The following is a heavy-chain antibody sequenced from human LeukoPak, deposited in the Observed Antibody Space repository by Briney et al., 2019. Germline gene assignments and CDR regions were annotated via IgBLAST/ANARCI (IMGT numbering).Heavy chain of an antibody. V-gene: IGHV4-34*01. CDR1: GGSFSGYY. CDR3: ARGSIPLLASYYYYYYMDV. CDR2: INHSGST. Sequence: SKTLSLTCAVYGGSFSGYYWSWIRQPPGKGLEWIGEINHSGSTNYNPSLKSRVTISIDTSNNQFSLTLSSVTAADTAVYSCARGSIPLLASYYYYYYMDVWAKGTTVTVSS. D-gene: IGHD2-8*02. J-gene: IGHJ6*03.